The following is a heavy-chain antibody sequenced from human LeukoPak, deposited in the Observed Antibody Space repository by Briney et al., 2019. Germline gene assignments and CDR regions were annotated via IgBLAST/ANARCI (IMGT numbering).Heavy chain of an antibody. CDR3: ARAVSSSGSYQLWRKSGAFDI. D-gene: IGHD1-26*01. CDR1: GYTFTGYH. Sequence: ASVKVSCKASGYTFTGYHMHWVRQAPGQGLEWMGWINPNSGGTNYAQKFQGRVTMTRDTSISTAYMELSRLRSDDTAVYYCARAVSSSGSYQLWRKSGAFDIWGQGTMVTVSS. J-gene: IGHJ3*02. CDR2: INPNSGGT. V-gene: IGHV1-2*02.